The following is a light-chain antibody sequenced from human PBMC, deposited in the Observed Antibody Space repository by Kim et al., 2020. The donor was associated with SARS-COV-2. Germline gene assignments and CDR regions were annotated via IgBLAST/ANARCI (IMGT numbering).Light chain of an antibody. Sequence: GQSVTISCTGTSSDVGSFNYVSWYQQHPGKAPNLIIHEVSKRPSGVPHRFSASKSGNTASLTVSGLQVDDEADYYCSSYGGSNNVVFGGGTQLTVL. V-gene: IGLV2-8*01. CDR3: SSYGGSNNVV. J-gene: IGLJ2*01. CDR2: EVS. CDR1: SSDVGSFNY.